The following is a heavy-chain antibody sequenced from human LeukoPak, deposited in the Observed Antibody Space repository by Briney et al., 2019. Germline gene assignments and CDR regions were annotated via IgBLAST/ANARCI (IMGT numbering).Heavy chain of an antibody. CDR2: ISGSGDAT. CDR1: GFTFTTYS. J-gene: IGHJ4*02. Sequence: GGSLRLSCAASGFTFTTYSMIWVRRSPGKGLEWVSAISGSGDATYYADFVKGRFTISRDNSENTVYLQMNSLRAEDTAVYFCARLPGTSGTTSRVLHYWGQGALVTVSS. CDR3: ARLPGTSGTTSRVLHY. D-gene: IGHD1-1*01. V-gene: IGHV3-23*01.